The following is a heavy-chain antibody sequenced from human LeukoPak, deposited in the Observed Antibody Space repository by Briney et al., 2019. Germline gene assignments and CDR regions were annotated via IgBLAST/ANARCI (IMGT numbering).Heavy chain of an antibody. CDR2: IWYDGSHQ. CDR1: GFTFSSYG. CDR3: ARVGQLVDLRHFQYFQH. D-gene: IGHD6-6*01. J-gene: IGHJ1*01. V-gene: IGHV3-33*01. Sequence: PGGSLRLSCAASGFTFSSYGMHWVRQAPGKGLEWVAVIWYDGSHQYYVDSVKGRFTISRDNAKNSLYLQMNSLRAEDTAVYYCARVGQLVDLRHFQYFQHWGQGTLVTVSS.